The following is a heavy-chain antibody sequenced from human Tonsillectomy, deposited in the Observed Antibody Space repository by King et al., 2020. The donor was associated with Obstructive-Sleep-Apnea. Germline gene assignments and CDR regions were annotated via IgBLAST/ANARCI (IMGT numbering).Heavy chain of an antibody. J-gene: IGHJ4*02. CDR3: ARHSSGNEPHFDY. V-gene: IGHV4-59*08. D-gene: IGHD1-14*01. CDR1: GGSISSYY. CDR2: IYYSGST. Sequence: PLQESGPGLVKPSETLSLTCTVSGGSISSYYWSWIRQPPGKGLEWIGYIYYSGSTNYNPSLKSRVTISVDTSKNQFSLKLTSVTAADAAVYYCARHSSGNEPHFDYWGQGTLVTVSS.